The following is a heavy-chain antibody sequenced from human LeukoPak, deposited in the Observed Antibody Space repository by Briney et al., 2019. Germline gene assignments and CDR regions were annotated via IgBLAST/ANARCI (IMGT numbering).Heavy chain of an antibody. D-gene: IGHD3-10*01. J-gene: IGHJ4*02. CDR2: INHSGST. CDR3: ARRGRSGSYIRSFDY. V-gene: IGHV4-34*01. Sequence: SETLSLTCAVYGGSFSGYYWSWIRQPPGKGLEWIGEINHSGSTNYNPSLKSRVTISVDTSKNQFSLKLSSVTAADTAVYYCARRGRSGSYIRSFDYWGQGTLVTVSS. CDR1: GGSFSGYY.